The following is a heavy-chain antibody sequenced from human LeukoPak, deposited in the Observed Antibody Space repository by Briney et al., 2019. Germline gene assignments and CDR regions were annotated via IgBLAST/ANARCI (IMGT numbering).Heavy chain of an antibody. J-gene: IGHJ3*02. CDR2: IHPGDSEI. D-gene: IGHD6-6*01. CDR3: ARGGSYSSSSGGPAFDI. Sequence: GESLKISCKGSGYSFTSYWIGWVRQMLGKGLEWMGVIHPGDSEIRYSPSFQGQVTTSADKSISTAYLQWRSLKASDTAMYYCARGGSYSSSSGGPAFDIWGQGTMVTVSS. V-gene: IGHV5-51*01. CDR1: GYSFTSYW.